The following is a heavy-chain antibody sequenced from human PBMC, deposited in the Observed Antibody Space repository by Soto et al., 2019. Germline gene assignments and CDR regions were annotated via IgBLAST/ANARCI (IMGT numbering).Heavy chain of an antibody. Sequence: EVQLVESGGGLVQPGGSLRLSCAASGFTFSNDWMNWVRQAPGKGLEWICRIKKRADGGTADHATPVKGRYTISREDSQNTLYLQIKSLKTEDTAVYYSTKVNPCTSDSRGHCYWGKETLVTAS. V-gene: IGHV3-15*01. CDR2: IKKRADGGTA. D-gene: IGHD3-22*01. CDR3: TKVNPCTSDSRGHCY. CDR1: GFTFSNDW. J-gene: IGHJ4*02.